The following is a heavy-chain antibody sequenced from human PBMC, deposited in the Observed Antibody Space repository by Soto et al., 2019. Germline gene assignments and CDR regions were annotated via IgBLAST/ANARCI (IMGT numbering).Heavy chain of an antibody. CDR1: GFTFSSYA. Sequence: SGGSLRLSCAASGFTFSSYAMSWVRQAPGKGLEWVSAISGSGGSTYYADSVKGRFTISRDNSKNTLYLQMNSLRAEDTAVYYCAKDRRYDSRDRLSYFDYWGQGTLVTAPQ. J-gene: IGHJ4*02. CDR3: AKDRRYDSRDRLSYFDY. CDR2: ISGSGGST. D-gene: IGHD3-22*01. V-gene: IGHV3-23*01.